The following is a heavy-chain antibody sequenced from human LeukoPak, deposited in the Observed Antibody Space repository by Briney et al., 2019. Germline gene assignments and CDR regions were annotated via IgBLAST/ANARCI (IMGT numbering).Heavy chain of an antibody. Sequence: SETLSLTCAVYGGSFSSYFWSWIRQPPGKGLEWIGEINHSGSPNYNPSLKSRLTVTLDKSKNSFSLKMTSVTAADTAVYYCARGVGRGSSADWFDPWGQGILVTVSS. J-gene: IGHJ5*02. D-gene: IGHD3-10*01. CDR3: ARGVGRGSSADWFDP. V-gene: IGHV4-34*01. CDR1: GGSFSSYF. CDR2: INHSGSP.